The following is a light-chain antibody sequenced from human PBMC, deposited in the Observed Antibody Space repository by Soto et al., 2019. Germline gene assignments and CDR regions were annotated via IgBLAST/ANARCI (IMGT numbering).Light chain of an antibody. CDR3: SSYTGSNTRYL. V-gene: IGLV2-14*01. Sequence: QSVLTQPASVSGSPGQSITISCTGTSSDVGGYNYVSWYQQHPGKTPKLMLYEVSNRPSGVSNRLSGSKSGNTASLTISGLQAEDPADYYCSSYTGSNTRYLFGTGTKVTV. J-gene: IGLJ1*01. CDR2: EVS. CDR1: SSDVGGYNY.